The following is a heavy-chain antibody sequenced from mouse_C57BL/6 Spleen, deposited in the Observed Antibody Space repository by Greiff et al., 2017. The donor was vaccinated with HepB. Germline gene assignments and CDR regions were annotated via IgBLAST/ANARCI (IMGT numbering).Heavy chain of an antibody. CDR2: SRNKANDYTT. V-gene: IGHV7-1*01. J-gene: IGHJ2*01. Sequence: EVMLVESGGGLVQSGRSLRLSCATSGFTFSDFYMEWVRQAPGKGLEWIAASRNKANDYTTEYSASVKGRFIVSRDTSQSILYLQMNALRAEDTAIDYCARANWDGDYFDYWGQGTTLTVSS. D-gene: IGHD4-1*01. CDR3: ARANWDGDYFDY. CDR1: GFTFSDFY.